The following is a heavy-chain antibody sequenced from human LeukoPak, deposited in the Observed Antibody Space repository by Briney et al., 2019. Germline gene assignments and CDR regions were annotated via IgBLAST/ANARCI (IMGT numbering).Heavy chain of an antibody. CDR1: GFTFSSYW. V-gene: IGHV3-7*03. D-gene: IGHD2-15*01. J-gene: IGHJ3*02. Sequence: GGSLRLSCAASGFTFSSYWMSWVRQAPGKGLEWVANIKQDGSEKYYVDSVKGRFTISRDNAKNSLYLQMNSLRAEDTAVYYCAKVVVVVAAPHDAFDIWGQGTMVTVSS. CDR3: AKVVVVVAAPHDAFDI. CDR2: IKQDGSEK.